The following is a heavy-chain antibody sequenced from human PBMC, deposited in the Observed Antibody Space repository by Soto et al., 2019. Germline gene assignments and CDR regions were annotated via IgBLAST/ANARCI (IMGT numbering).Heavy chain of an antibody. CDR3: ARESQRITIFGVVTYGMDV. Sequence: GPGPGVASETLSLTCTVSGGSISSGDYYWSWIRQPPGKGLEWIGYIYYSGSTYYNPSLKSRVTISVDTSKHHFSLKLSSVTAADTAVYYCARESQRITIFGVVTYGMDVWGQGTTVTVSS. CDR2: IYYSGST. CDR1: GGSISSGDYY. J-gene: IGHJ6*02. V-gene: IGHV4-30-4*01. D-gene: IGHD3-3*01.